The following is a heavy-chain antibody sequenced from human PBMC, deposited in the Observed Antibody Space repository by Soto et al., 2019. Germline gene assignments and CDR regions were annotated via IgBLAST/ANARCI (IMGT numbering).Heavy chain of an antibody. V-gene: IGHV3-21*04. Sequence: GGSLRLSCTGSGFPFSAYNINWVRQAPGKGLEWVSSITVGSSHIYQPNSMKGRFTISRDNSKNTLYLQMNSLRAEDTAVYYCAKGPSPKQWLVPGDFDYWGQGTLVTVSS. CDR2: ITVGSSHI. CDR1: GFPFSAYN. J-gene: IGHJ4*02. D-gene: IGHD6-19*01. CDR3: AKGPSPKQWLVPGDFDY.